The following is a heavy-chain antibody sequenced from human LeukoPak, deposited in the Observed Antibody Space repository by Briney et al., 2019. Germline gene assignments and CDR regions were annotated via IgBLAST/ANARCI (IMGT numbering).Heavy chain of an antibody. CDR2: IKSKTDGGTT. Sequence: GGSLRPSCAASGFTFSNAWMSWVRQAPGKGLEWVGRIKSKTDGGTTDYAAPVKGRFTISRDDSKNTLYLQMNSLKTEDTAVYYCTTALPQYYYDSSGRLDYWGQGTLVTVSS. CDR1: GFTFSNAW. CDR3: TTALPQYYYDSSGRLDY. V-gene: IGHV3-15*01. D-gene: IGHD3-22*01. J-gene: IGHJ4*02.